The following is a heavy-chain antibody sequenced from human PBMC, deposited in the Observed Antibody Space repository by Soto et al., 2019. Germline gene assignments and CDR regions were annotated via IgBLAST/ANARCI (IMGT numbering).Heavy chain of an antibody. CDR1: GYTFINYD. V-gene: IGHV1-8*01. CDR3: ARARVYGGVDP. CDR2: IDPKTGDT. J-gene: IGHJ5*02. Sequence: QVQLVQSGAEVKKPGASVKVSCKTSGYTFINYDINWVRQATGQGLEWMGWIDPKTGDTVYAQKFQGGVTMTRSTSIRTAYMELSSLRSEDTAVYYCARARVYGGVDPWGQGTLVTVSS. D-gene: IGHD4-17*01.